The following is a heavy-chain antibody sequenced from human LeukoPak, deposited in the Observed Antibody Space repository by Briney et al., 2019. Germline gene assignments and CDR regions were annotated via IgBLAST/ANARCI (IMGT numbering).Heavy chain of an antibody. D-gene: IGHD6-19*01. CDR1: GGSISSYY. Sequence: SETLSLTCTVSGGSISSYYWSWIRQPAGKGLEWIGRIYTSGSTNYNPSLKSRVTMSVDTSKNQFSRKLSSVTAADTAVYYCARERFGWWGKMGGDSSGWPLWGQGTLVTVSS. CDR3: ARERFGWWGKMGGDSSGWPL. V-gene: IGHV4-4*07. J-gene: IGHJ4*02. CDR2: IYTSGST.